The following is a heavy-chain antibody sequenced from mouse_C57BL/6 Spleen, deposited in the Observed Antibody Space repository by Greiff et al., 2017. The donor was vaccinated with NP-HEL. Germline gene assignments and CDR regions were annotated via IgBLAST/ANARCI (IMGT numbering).Heavy chain of an antibody. J-gene: IGHJ4*01. D-gene: IGHD1-1*01. CDR1: GYTFTSYW. CDR3: ARSVITTVVAGAMGY. Sequence: QVQLQQPGAELVMPGASVKLSCKASGYTFTSYWMHWVKQRPGQGLEWIGEIDPSDSYTNYNQKFKGKSTLTVDKSSSTAYMQLSSLTSEDSAVYYCARSVITTVVAGAMGYWGQGTSVTVSS. V-gene: IGHV1-69*01. CDR2: IDPSDSYT.